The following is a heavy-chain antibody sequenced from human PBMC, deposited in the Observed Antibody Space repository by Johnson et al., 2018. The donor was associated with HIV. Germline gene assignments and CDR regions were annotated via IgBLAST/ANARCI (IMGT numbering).Heavy chain of an antibody. Sequence: VQLVESGGGLIQPGGSLRLSCAASGFTVSSNHMSWVRQAPGKGLEWVSIIHSGGSTDYADSVKGRFTISRDNSKNTLYLQMNSLRAEDTAVYYCAREATMVRGVNDGFDIWGQGTMVTVSS. CDR2: IHSGGST. J-gene: IGHJ3*02. V-gene: IGHV3-53*01. CDR1: GFTVSSNH. D-gene: IGHD3-10*01. CDR3: AREATMVRGVNDGFDI.